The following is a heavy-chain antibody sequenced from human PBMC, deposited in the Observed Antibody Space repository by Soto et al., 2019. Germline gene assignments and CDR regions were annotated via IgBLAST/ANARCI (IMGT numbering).Heavy chain of an antibody. CDR3: ARDDPKLVATMYYYYGMDV. V-gene: IGHV1-18*01. CDR1: GYTFTSYG. Sequence: QVQLVQSGAEVKKPGASVKVSCKASGYTFTSYGISWVRQAPGQGLEWMGWISAYNGNTNYAQKRQGRVTMTTDTSTSTAYMELRSLRSDDTAVYYCARDDPKLVATMYYYYGMDVWGQGTTVTVSS. J-gene: IGHJ6*02. CDR2: ISAYNGNT. D-gene: IGHD5-12*01.